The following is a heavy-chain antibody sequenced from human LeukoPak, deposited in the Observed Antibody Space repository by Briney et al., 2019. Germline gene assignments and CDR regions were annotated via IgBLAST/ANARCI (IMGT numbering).Heavy chain of an antibody. Sequence: SETLSLTCTVSGGSISSSSYYWGWIRQPPGKGLEWIGSIYYSGSTYYNPSLKSRVTISVDTSKNQFSLKLSSVTAADTAVYYCARDGTSGYDHYWYFDLWGRGTLVTVSS. V-gene: IGHV4-39*02. D-gene: IGHD5-12*01. CDR2: IYYSGST. CDR1: GGSISSSSYY. CDR3: ARDGTSGYDHYWYFDL. J-gene: IGHJ2*01.